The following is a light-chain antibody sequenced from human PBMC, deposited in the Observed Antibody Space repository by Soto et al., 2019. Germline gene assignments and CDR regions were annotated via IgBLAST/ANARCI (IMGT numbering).Light chain of an antibody. Sequence: QSVLTQPPSLSASPGQRVNISCSGSFSDIGDNAVNWYQQLPGAAPKLLIYLNDQRPSGVPDRFSGSKSGTSAFLATSGLQAEDEADYYCAAWDDSLNALFGTGTQVTVL. CDR1: FSDIGDNA. CDR2: LND. J-gene: IGLJ1*01. CDR3: AAWDDSLNAL. V-gene: IGLV1-44*01.